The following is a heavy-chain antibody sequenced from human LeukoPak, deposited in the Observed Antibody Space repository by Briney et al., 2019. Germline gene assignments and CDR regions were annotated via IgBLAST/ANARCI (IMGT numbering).Heavy chain of an antibody. Sequence: ASVKVSCKASGGTFSSYAISWVRQAPGQGLEWMGGIIPIFGTANYAQKFQGRVTITADESTSTAYMELSSLRSEDTAVYYCARPLMVYAISTPRDYYGMDVWGQGTTVTVSS. CDR3: ARPLMVYAISTPRDYYGMDV. V-gene: IGHV1-69*13. D-gene: IGHD2-8*01. CDR2: IIPIFGTA. J-gene: IGHJ6*02. CDR1: GGTFSSYA.